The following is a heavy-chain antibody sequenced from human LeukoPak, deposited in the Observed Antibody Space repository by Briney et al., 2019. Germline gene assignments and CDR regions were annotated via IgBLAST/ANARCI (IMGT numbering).Heavy chain of an antibody. CDR1: GYTFTSYD. J-gene: IGHJ3*02. CDR2: MNPNSGNT. V-gene: IGHV1-8*03. D-gene: IGHD4-11*01. CDR3: ASRAVTTEEDDAFDI. Sequence: ASVKVSCKASGYTFTSYDINWVRQATGQGLEWMGWMNPNSGNTGYAQKFQGRVTITRNTSISTAYMELSSLRSEDTAVYYCASRAVTTEEDDAFDIWGLGTMVTVSS.